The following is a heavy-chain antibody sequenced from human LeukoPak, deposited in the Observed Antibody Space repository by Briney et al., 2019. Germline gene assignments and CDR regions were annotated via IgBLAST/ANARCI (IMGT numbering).Heavy chain of an antibody. CDR1: GYTFTSYD. Sequence: GASVKVSCKASGYTFTSYDINWVRQATGQGLEWMGWMNPNSGNTGYAQKFQGRVTMTRNTSISTAYMELSSLGSEDTAVYYCARGLSGSYSYNWFDPWGQGTLVTVSS. CDR3: ARGLSGSYSYNWFDP. J-gene: IGHJ5*02. D-gene: IGHD1-26*01. V-gene: IGHV1-8*01. CDR2: MNPNSGNT.